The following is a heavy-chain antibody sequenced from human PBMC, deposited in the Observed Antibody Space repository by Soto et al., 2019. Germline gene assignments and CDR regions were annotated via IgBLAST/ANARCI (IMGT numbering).Heavy chain of an antibody. D-gene: IGHD3-3*01. J-gene: IGHJ3*02. V-gene: IGHV1-18*01. CDR2: ISAYNGNT. CDR1: GYTFTSYG. Sequence: ASVKVSCKASGYTFTSYGISWVRQAPGQGLEWMGWISAYNGNTNYAQKLQGRVTMTTDTSTSTAYMELRSLRSDDTAVYYCGRGRGIRWSGYWQAFDIWGQGTVVTVSS. CDR3: GRGRGIRWSGYWQAFDI.